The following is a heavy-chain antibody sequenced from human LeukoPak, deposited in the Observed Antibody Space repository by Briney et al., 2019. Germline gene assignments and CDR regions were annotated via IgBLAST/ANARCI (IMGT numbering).Heavy chain of an antibody. D-gene: IGHD5-12*01. CDR1: GDSGSSNS. CDR3: ARDQPWINGFDI. V-gene: IGHV6-1*01. Sequence: SQTLSLTCAISGDSGSSNSWNWIRQSPSRGLEWLGRIYYKSKWFNDYAVSVKSRITINPDTSKNQFSLQLNSVTPEDTALYYCARDQPWINGFDIWGQGTMVTVSS. J-gene: IGHJ3*02. CDR2: IYYKSKWFN.